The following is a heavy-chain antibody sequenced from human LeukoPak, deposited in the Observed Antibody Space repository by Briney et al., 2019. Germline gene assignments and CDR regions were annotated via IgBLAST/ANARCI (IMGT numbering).Heavy chain of an antibody. CDR1: GFTFSSYA. J-gene: IGHJ4*02. V-gene: IGHV3-30-3*01. Sequence: PGRSLRLSCAASGFTFSSYAMHWVRQAPGKGLEWVAVISYDGSNKYYADSVKGRFTISRDNSKNTLYLQMNSLRAEDTAVYYCATDLGIRGYWGQGTLVTVSS. CDR2: ISYDGSNK. D-gene: IGHD5-18*01. CDR3: ATDLGIRGY.